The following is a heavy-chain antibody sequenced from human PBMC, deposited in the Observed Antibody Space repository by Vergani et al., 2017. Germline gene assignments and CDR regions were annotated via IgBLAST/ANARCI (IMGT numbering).Heavy chain of an antibody. V-gene: IGHV1-58*02. CDR2: IVVGSGNT. CDR3: AGGRRIYSNYFYYYYMDV. Sequence: QMQLVQSGPEVKKPGTSVKVSCKASGFTFTSSAMQWVRQARGQRLEWIGWIVVGSGNTNYAPKFQERVTITRDMSTSTAYMELSSLRSEDTAVYYCAGGRRIYSNYFYYYYMDVWGKGTTVTVSS. D-gene: IGHD4-11*01. CDR1: GFTFTSSA. J-gene: IGHJ6*03.